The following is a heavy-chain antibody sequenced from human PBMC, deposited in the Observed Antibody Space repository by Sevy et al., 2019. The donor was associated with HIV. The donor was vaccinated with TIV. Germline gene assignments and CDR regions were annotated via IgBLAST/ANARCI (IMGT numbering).Heavy chain of an antibody. CDR2: IYYSGST. J-gene: IGHJ5*02. V-gene: IGHV4-59*01. D-gene: IGHD3-3*01. Sequence: KQSQTLSLTCTVSGGSISSYYWSWIRQPPGKGLEWIGYIYYSGSTNYNPSLKSRVTISVDTSKNQFSLKLSSVTAADTAVYYCARVGVVYNWFDPWGQGTLVTVSS. CDR1: GGSISSYY. CDR3: ARVGVVYNWFDP.